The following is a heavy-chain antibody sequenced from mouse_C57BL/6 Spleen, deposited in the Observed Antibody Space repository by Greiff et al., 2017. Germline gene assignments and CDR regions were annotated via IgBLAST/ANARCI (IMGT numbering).Heavy chain of an antibody. V-gene: IGHV5-6*01. J-gene: IGHJ1*03. Sequence: EVKVVESGGDLVKPGGSLKLSCAASGFTFSSYGMSWVRQTPDKRLEWVATISSGGSYTYYPDSVKGRFTISRDNAKNTLYLQMSSLKSEDTAMYYCASQFTTVVARYFDVWGTGTTVTVSS. D-gene: IGHD1-1*01. CDR2: ISSGGSYT. CDR3: ASQFTTVVARYFDV. CDR1: GFTFSSYG.